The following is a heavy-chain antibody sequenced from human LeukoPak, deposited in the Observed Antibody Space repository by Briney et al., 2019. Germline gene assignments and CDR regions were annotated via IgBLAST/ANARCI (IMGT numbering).Heavy chain of an antibody. Sequence: ASVKVSCKASGYTFTRYYMHWVRQAPGQGLEWMGWINPNSGGTNYAQKFQGRVTMTRDTSISTAYMELSRLRSDDTAVYYCARASGSSGWPRRFDPWGQGTLVTVSS. CDR2: INPNSGGT. D-gene: IGHD6-19*01. V-gene: IGHV1-2*02. CDR3: ARASGSSGWPRRFDP. CDR1: GYTFTRYY. J-gene: IGHJ5*02.